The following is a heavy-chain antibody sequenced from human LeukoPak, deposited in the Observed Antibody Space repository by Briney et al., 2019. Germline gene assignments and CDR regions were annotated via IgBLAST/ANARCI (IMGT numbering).Heavy chain of an antibody. D-gene: IGHD3-10*01. V-gene: IGHV4-34*01. CDR2: IYHSGST. CDR3: ARAGLYNAFDI. J-gene: IGHJ3*02. Sequence: KTSETLSLTCAVYGGSFSGYYWSWIRQPPGKGLEWIGYIYHSGSTYYNPSLKSRVTISVDRSKNQFSLKLSSVTAADTAVYYCARAGLYNAFDIWGQGTMVTVSS. CDR1: GGSFSGYY.